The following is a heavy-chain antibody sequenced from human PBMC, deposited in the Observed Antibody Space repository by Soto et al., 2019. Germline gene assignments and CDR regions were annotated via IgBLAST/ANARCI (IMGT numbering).Heavy chain of an antibody. Sequence: SETLSLTCTVSGGSISSGGYYWSWIRQHPGKGLEWIGYIYYGGSTYYSPSLKSRVTISVDTSKNQFSLKLSSVTAVDTAVYYCARAGSGWHIFDYWGQGTLVTVSS. CDR2: IYYGGST. CDR1: GGSISSGGYY. D-gene: IGHD6-19*01. V-gene: IGHV4-31*03. J-gene: IGHJ4*02. CDR3: ARAGSGWHIFDY.